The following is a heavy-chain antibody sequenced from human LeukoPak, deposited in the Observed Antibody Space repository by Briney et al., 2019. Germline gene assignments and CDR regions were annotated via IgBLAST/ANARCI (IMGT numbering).Heavy chain of an antibody. V-gene: IGHV3-33*06. CDR2: IWYDGSNK. Sequence: GGSLRLSCAASGFTFSSYGMHWVRQAPGKGLEWVAVIWYDGSNKYYADSVKGRFTISRDNSKNTLYLQMNSLRAEDTAVYYCAKEREWSRADQFDYWGQGTLVTVSS. D-gene: IGHD3-3*01. J-gene: IGHJ4*02. CDR1: GFTFSSYG. CDR3: AKEREWSRADQFDY.